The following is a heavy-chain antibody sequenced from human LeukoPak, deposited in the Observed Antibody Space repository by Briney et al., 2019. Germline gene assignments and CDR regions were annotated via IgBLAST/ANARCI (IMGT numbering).Heavy chain of an antibody. CDR1: GFTCRNYA. CDR2: ISEVGGNT. V-gene: IGHV3-23*01. D-gene: IGHD1-20*01. Sequence: GGALRLSCAASGFTCRNYAMSWGRPAPGKGLEWVSAISEVGGNTFYADSVRGRFTISRDNSQNTLYLQMNSLRADDTAVYYCAKAKSNWNPFDYWGQGTLVTVSS. CDR3: AKAKSNWNPFDY. J-gene: IGHJ4*02.